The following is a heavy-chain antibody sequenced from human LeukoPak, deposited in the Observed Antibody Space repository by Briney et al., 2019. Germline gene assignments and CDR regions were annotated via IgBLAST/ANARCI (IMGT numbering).Heavy chain of an antibody. CDR2: ISYDGGTK. D-gene: IGHD6-6*01. J-gene: IGHJ4*02. Sequence: GGSLRLSCAASGFIVSTNYVTCVRQAPGKGLEWVAVISYDGGTKYYADSVKGRFTISRDNSKNTLYLQMNSLRAEDTAVYYCAKDKMAYSTSSWDYWGQGTLVTVSS. CDR3: AKDKMAYSTSSWDY. V-gene: IGHV3-30*18. CDR1: GFIVSTNY.